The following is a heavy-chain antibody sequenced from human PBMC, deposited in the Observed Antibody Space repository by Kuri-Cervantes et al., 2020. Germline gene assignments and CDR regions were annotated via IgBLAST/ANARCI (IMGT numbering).Heavy chain of an antibody. CDR1: GFTFSSYW. J-gene: IGHJ3*02. V-gene: IGHV3-7*01. CDR3: ASGDYVRGAFDI. Sequence: GESLKISCAASGFTFSSYWMSWVHQAPGKGLEWVANIKQDGSEKYYVDSVKGRFTISRDNAKNSLYLQMNSLRAEDTAVYYCASGDYVRGAFDIWGQGTMVTVSS. D-gene: IGHD4-17*01. CDR2: IKQDGSEK.